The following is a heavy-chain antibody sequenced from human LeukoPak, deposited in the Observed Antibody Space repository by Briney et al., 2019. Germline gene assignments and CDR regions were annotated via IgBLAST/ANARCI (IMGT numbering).Heavy chain of an antibody. CDR3: ARDLFKYYGPGSYPHQPDWFDP. CDR2: ISGYNGNT. V-gene: IGHV1-18*01. Sequence: ASVKVSCKASGYTFTSYGISWVRQAPGQGLEWMGWISGYNGNTNYAQKLQGRVTMTTDTSTSTAYMELRSLRSDDTAVYYCARDLFKYYGPGSYPHQPDWFDPWGQGTLVTVSS. D-gene: IGHD3-10*01. J-gene: IGHJ5*02. CDR1: GYTFTSYG.